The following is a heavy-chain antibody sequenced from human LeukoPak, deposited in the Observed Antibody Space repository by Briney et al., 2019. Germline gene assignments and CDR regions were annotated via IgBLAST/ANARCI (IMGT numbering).Heavy chain of an antibody. CDR1: GGSISSDY. V-gene: IGHV4-59*08. CDR2: VYYSGTT. Sequence: PSETLSLTCTVSGGSISSDYWSWIRQPPGKGLEWIGYVYYSGTTNYSPSLKSRVTISVDKSKNQFSLKLSSVTAADTAVYYCARQGDYYYSSGYYFFDYWGQGTLVTVSS. CDR3: ARQGDYYYSSGYYFFDY. D-gene: IGHD3-22*01. J-gene: IGHJ4*02.